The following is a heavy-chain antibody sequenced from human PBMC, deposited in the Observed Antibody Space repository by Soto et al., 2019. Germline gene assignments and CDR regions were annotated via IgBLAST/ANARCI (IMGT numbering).Heavy chain of an antibody. D-gene: IGHD1-20*01. V-gene: IGHV2-70*13. CDR2: IERDDDDK. Sequence: GPTMVNPPETLTLTCTFSGFSLTSPGMCVSWIRQPPGKALEWLALIERDDDDKYYSTSLKTRLTISKDTRKKQVVLTMAHMDPADTGTYYCARSIRGPRRFNGMDVWGQGTTVTVSS. CDR1: GFSLTSPGMC. CDR3: ARSIRGPRRFNGMDV. J-gene: IGHJ6*02.